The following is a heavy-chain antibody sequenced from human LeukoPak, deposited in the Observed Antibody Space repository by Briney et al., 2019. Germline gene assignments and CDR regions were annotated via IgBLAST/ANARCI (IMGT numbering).Heavy chain of an antibody. V-gene: IGHV1-2*02. CDR3: ARGYCSGGRCYHFES. J-gene: IGHJ4*02. Sequence: GASVKVSCKTSGYRFSDYYMHWVRQAPAQGLEWMGWVNSNTGGTHYAQKFEGRVTMTRDTSISTAYMELSRLKFDDTAVYYCARGYCSGGRCYHFESWGQGTLVTVSS. CDR1: GYRFSDYY. D-gene: IGHD2-15*01. CDR2: VNSNTGGT.